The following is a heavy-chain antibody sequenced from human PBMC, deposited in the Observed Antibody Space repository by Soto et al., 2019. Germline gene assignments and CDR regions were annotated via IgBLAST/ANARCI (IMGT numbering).Heavy chain of an antibody. CDR3: AREIGRGAAQTNYMDV. J-gene: IGHJ6*03. CDR2: TYSGGST. CDR1: GFTVSSNY. V-gene: IGHV3-66*01. D-gene: IGHD6-6*01. Sequence: EVQLVESGGGLVQPGGSLRLSCAASGFTVSSNYMSWVRQAPGKGLEWVSGTYSGGSTFYADSVKGRFTISRDNSKNTVDLQMNSLRAEDAGVYYCAREIGRGAAQTNYMDVWGKGTTVTGS.